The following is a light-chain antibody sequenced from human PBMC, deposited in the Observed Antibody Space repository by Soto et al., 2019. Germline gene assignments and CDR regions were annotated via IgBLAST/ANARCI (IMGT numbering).Light chain of an antibody. Sequence: QSVLTQPASVSGSPGQSITISCTGTSSDVGSYNLVSWYQQHPGKAPKLMIYEGSKRPSGVPDRFFGSKSGNTAYLTVSGLQAEDEANYYCSSYAGTNVIFGGGTKLTVL. V-gene: IGLV2-14*02. CDR2: EGS. CDR3: SSYAGTNVI. J-gene: IGLJ2*01. CDR1: SSDVGSYNL.